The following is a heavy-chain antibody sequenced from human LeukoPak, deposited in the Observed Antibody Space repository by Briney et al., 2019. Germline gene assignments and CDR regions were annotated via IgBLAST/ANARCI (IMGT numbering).Heavy chain of an antibody. CDR3: AALMVRGARGFSY. CDR1: GYSISSGYY. Sequence: SETLSLTCAVSGYSISSGYYWGWIRQPPGKGLEWIGSIYHSGSTFYNPSLKSRVTISLGTSKNQSSLKLSSVTAADTAVYYCAALMVRGARGFSYWGQGTLVTVSS. V-gene: IGHV4-38-2*01. D-gene: IGHD3-10*01. CDR2: IYHSGST. J-gene: IGHJ4*02.